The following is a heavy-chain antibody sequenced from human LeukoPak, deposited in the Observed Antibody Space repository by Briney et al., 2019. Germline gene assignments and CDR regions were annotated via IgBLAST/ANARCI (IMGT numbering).Heavy chain of an antibody. D-gene: IGHD1-26*01. Sequence: SETLSLTCAVYGGSFSGYYWSWIRQPPGKGLEWIGEINHSGSTNYNPSLKGRVTISVDTSKNQFSLKLSSVTAADTAVYYCARGGYSPPHFDYWGQGTLVTVSS. CDR1: GGSFSGYY. CDR3: ARGGYSPPHFDY. V-gene: IGHV4-34*01. CDR2: INHSGST. J-gene: IGHJ4*02.